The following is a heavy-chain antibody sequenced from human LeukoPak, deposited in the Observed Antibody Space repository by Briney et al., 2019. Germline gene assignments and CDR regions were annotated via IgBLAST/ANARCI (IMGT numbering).Heavy chain of an antibody. CDR1: GGSFSGYY. D-gene: IGHD3-10*01. CDR2: ILHSGST. J-gene: IGHJ3*02. V-gene: IGHV4-34*12. Sequence: PSENLSLNCVVYGGSFSGYYWSWIRQPPGKGLEWIREILHSGSTNYNPSLKSRVIISVDTSKNQFSLKLTSVTAADTAMYYCARSYGSGSIWGQGTMVTVSS. CDR3: ARSYGSGSI.